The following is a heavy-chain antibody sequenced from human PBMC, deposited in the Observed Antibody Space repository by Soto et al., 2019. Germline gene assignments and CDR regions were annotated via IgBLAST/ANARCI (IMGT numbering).Heavy chain of an antibody. Sequence: GASVKVSCKASGYTFTGYGISWVRQAPGQGLEWMGWISAYNGNTNYAQKLQGRVTMTTDTPTSTAYMELRSLRSEDTAVYYCARALAEPSGGEDGYYYNMDVWGKGTTVTVSS. CDR1: GYTFTGYG. CDR3: ARALAEPSGGEDGYYYNMDV. D-gene: IGHD4-17*01. CDR2: ISAYNGNT. V-gene: IGHV1-18*01. J-gene: IGHJ6*03.